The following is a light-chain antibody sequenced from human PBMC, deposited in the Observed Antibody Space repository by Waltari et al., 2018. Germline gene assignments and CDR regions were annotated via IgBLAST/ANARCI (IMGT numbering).Light chain of an antibody. V-gene: IGLV1-44*01. J-gene: IGLJ3*02. CDR3: AAWDDSLNGWV. CDR1: SSNIGGNS. CDR2: RND. Sequence: QSALTQAPSASGTPGQTVTISCSGSSSNIGGNSVAWHQQLQGMAPTSLIYRNDQWPTDVPGRFSGSKAGTSASLAISGRRSEDEASYHCAAWDDSLNGWVFGGGTKLTVL.